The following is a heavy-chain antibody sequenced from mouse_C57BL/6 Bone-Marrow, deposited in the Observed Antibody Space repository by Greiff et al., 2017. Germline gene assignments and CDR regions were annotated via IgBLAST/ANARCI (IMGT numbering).Heavy chain of an antibody. Sequence: DVHLVESGGGLVQPKGSLKLSCAASGFTFNTYAMHWVRQAPGKGLEWVARIRSKSSNYATYYADSVKDRFTISRDDSQSMLYLQMNNPKTEDTAMYYCVGEGNYYGSSFWYFDVWGTGTTVTVSS. V-gene: IGHV10-3*01. CDR3: VGEGNYYGSSFWYFDV. J-gene: IGHJ1*03. CDR2: IRSKSSNYAT. D-gene: IGHD1-1*01. CDR1: GFTFNTYA.